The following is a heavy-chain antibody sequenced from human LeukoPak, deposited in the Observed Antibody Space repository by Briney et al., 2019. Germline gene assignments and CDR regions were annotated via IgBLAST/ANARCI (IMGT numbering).Heavy chain of an antibody. CDR3: ARGGYSDY. V-gene: IGHV1-18*01. Sequence: GASVKVSCKASGYTFTSYGIGWVRQARGQGLEWVGWISGDKGPTYYAPKLQGRVTLTTDTSTSTAYMELTNLRSDDTAVYYCARGGYSDYWGQGTLVTVSS. D-gene: IGHD2-15*01. CDR1: GYTFTSYG. J-gene: IGHJ4*02. CDR2: ISGDKGPT.